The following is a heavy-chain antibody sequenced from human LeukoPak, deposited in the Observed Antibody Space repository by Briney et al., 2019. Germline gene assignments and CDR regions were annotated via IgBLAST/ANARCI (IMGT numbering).Heavy chain of an antibody. J-gene: IGHJ6*02. CDR1: GGSFSGYY. CDR2: INHSGST. V-gene: IGHV4-34*01. D-gene: IGHD3-10*01. Sequence: SETLSLTCAVYGGSFSGYYWSWIRQPPGKGLEWIGEINHSGSTNYNPSLKSRVTISVDTSKNQFSLKLSSVTAADTAVYYCARAPYGSGSLPYYYGMDVWGQGTTVTVSS. CDR3: ARAPYGSGSLPYYYGMDV.